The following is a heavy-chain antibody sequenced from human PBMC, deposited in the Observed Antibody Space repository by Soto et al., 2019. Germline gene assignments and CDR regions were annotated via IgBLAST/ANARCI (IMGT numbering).Heavy chain of an antibody. CDR2: INPNSGGT. D-gene: IGHD3-16*01. CDR1: GYTFTGYY. V-gene: IGHV1-2*04. Sequence: ASVKVSCKASGYTFTGYYMHWVRQAPGQGLEWMGWINPNSGGTNYAQKFQGWVTMTKDTSISTAYMELSRLRSDDTAVYYCARGLKPIRGNDYGMDVWGQGTTVTVSS. J-gene: IGHJ6*02. CDR3: ARGLKPIRGNDYGMDV.